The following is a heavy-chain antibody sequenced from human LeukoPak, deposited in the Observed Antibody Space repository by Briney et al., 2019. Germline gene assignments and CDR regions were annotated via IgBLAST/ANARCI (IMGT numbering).Heavy chain of an antibody. J-gene: IGHJ4*02. CDR3: AKENIVGGIVDGEDY. Sequence: ASVKVSCKASGHTFTDYYMHWMRQAPGQGLEWMGWINPGSGDTFYAQNFQARITMTKDTSINTVYMELTRLRSDDTAVYYCAKENIVGGIVDGEDYWGQGTLVTVSS. CDR1: GHTFTDYY. CDR2: INPGSGDT. V-gene: IGHV1-2*02. D-gene: IGHD3-16*01.